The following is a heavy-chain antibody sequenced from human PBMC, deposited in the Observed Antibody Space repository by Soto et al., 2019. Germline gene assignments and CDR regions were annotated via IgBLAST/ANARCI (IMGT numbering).Heavy chain of an antibody. CDR1: GGTFSSYA. D-gene: IGHD6-13*01. Sequence: GASVKVSCKASGGTFSSYAISWVRQAPGQGLEWMGGIIPIFGTANYAQKFQGRVTITADESTSTAYMELSSLRSEDTAVYSCASSWSDFYNWFDPWGQGTLVTVSS. V-gene: IGHV1-69*13. CDR2: IIPIFGTA. CDR3: ASSWSDFYNWFDP. J-gene: IGHJ5*02.